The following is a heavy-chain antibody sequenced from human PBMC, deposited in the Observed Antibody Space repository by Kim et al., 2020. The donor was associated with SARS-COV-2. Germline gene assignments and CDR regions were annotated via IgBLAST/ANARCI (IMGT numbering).Heavy chain of an antibody. V-gene: IGHV3-30*07. J-gene: IGHJ4*02. CDR3: ARGELDFWCGYLPHFDY. D-gene: IGHD3-3*01. Sequence: VKGRFTNARDNSKNTLYLQMNSLRAEDTALYYCARGELDFWCGYLPHFDYWGEGTLVTVSS.